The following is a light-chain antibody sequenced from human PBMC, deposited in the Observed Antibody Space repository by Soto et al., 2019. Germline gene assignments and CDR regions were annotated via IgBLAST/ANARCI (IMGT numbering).Light chain of an antibody. CDR3: SSYAGSDVFV. CDR2: EVN. Sequence: QSALTQPPSASGSPGQSVTISCTGTSSDVGGYNYVSWYQQHPGKAPKLMIYEVNKRPSGVPDRFSGTKSGNTASLTVSGLHAEDEAYYYCSSYAGSDVFVFGTGTKLTVL. V-gene: IGLV2-8*01. CDR1: SSDVGGYNY. J-gene: IGLJ1*01.